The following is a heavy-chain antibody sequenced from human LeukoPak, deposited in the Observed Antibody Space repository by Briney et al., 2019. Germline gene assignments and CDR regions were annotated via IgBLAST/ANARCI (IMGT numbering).Heavy chain of an antibody. CDR2: ISDSGGTT. V-gene: IGHV3-23*01. Sequence: GGSLRLSCAVSGITLSNYGMSWVRQAPGKGLEWVAGISDSGGTTDYADSVKGRFTISRDNPKNTLYLQMNSLRAGDTAVYFCAKRGVVIRVILVGFHKEAYYFDSWGQGALVTVSS. CDR1: GITLSNYG. D-gene: IGHD3-22*01. CDR3: AKRGVVIRVILVGFHKEAYYFDS. J-gene: IGHJ4*02.